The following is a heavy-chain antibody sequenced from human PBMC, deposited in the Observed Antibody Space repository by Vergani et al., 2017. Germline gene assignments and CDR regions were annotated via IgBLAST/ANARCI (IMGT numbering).Heavy chain of an antibody. CDR1: GGSISSSSYY. J-gene: IGHJ4*02. CDR2: IYYSVST. D-gene: IGHD5-12*01. Sequence: QVQLQESGPGLVKPSGTLSLTCAVSGGSISSSSYYWGWIRQPPGKGLEWIGSIYYSVSTYYNPSLKSRVTISVDTSKNQFSLKLSSVTAADTAVYYCARSHSGWDYWGQGTLVTGSS. V-gene: IGHV4-39*01. CDR3: ARSHSGWDY.